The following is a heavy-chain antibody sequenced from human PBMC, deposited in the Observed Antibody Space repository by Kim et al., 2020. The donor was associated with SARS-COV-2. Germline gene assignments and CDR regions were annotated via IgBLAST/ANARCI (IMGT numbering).Heavy chain of an antibody. J-gene: IGHJ5*02. CDR3: AKDIPRVRYFDWSPENWFDP. V-gene: IGHV3-43*02. CDR1: GFTFHDYA. CDR2: ISGDGGDT. D-gene: IGHD3-9*01. Sequence: GGSLRLSCAASGFTFHDYAMHWVRQAPGKGLEWVSLISGDGGDTYYADSVKGRFTISRDNSKNSLYLQMNSLRTEDTALYYCAKDIPRVRYFDWSPENWFDPWGQGTLVTVSS.